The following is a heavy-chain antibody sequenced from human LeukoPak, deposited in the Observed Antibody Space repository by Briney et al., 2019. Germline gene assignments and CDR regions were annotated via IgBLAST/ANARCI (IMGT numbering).Heavy chain of an antibody. CDR2: IYYSGST. V-gene: IGHV4-39*01. D-gene: IGHD6-19*01. CDR1: GGSISSSSYY. Sequence: PSETLSLTCTVSGGSISSSSYYWGWIRQPPGKGLEWIGSIYYSGSTYYNPSLKSRVTISVDTSKNQFSLKLSSVTAADTAVYYCARHESRWLSSYWGQGTLVTVSS. J-gene: IGHJ4*02. CDR3: ARHESRWLSSY.